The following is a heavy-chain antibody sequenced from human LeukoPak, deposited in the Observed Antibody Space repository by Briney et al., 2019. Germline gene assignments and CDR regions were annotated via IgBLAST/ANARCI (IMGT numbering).Heavy chain of an antibody. CDR3: ARDYLLGYCSGGSCSERDY. Sequence: PSETLSLTCTVSSGSISTSNYYWGWVRQPPGKALEWIGNIFYSGSTYYSPSLKSRVTISLDTSRNQFSLKLSSVTAADTAVYYCARDYLLGYCSGGSCSERDYWGQGTLVTVSS. D-gene: IGHD2-15*01. V-gene: IGHV4-39*07. CDR2: IFYSGST. CDR1: SGSISTSNYY. J-gene: IGHJ4*02.